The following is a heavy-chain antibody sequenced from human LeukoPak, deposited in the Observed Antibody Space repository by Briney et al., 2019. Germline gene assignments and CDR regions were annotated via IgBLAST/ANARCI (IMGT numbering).Heavy chain of an antibody. CDR2: ISSSSSTI. D-gene: IGHD3-3*01. Sequence: GSLRLSCAASGFTFSSYSMNWVRQAPGKGLEWVSYISSSSSTIYYADSVKGRFTISRDNAKNSLYLQMNSLRAEDTAVYYCARQQRDALFGVVMGFGFDYWGQGILVTVSS. CDR3: ARQQRDALFGVVMGFGFDY. J-gene: IGHJ4*02. CDR1: GFTFSSYS. V-gene: IGHV3-48*04.